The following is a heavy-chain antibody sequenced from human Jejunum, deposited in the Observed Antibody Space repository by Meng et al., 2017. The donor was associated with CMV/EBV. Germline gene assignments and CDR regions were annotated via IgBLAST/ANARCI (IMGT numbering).Heavy chain of an antibody. CDR2: LYSSGIT. CDR3: ARWSGTYYDY. CDR1: GLTVSSNY. D-gene: IGHD1-26*01. V-gene: IGHV3-66*01. Sequence: EVERVESGGDLVQPGESLRLSCAASGLTVSSNYMSWLRQAPGKGLEWVSILYSSGITYYADSVKGRFTISRDNSKNTLYFQMNTLRAEDTAVYYCARWSGTYYDYWGQGTLVTVSS. J-gene: IGHJ4*02.